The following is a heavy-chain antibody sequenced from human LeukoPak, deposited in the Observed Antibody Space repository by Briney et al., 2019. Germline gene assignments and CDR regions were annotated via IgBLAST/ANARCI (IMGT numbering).Heavy chain of an antibody. V-gene: IGHV1-69-2*01. CDR3: ATGGLRYFDWPHYFDY. Sequence: GASVKVSCEVSGYTFTDYYMHWVQQAPGKGLEWMGLVDPEDGETIYAEKFQGRVTITADTSTDTAYMELSSLRSEDTAVYYCATGGLRYFDWPHYFDYWGQGTLVTVSS. D-gene: IGHD3-9*01. J-gene: IGHJ4*02. CDR1: GYTFTDYY. CDR2: VDPEDGET.